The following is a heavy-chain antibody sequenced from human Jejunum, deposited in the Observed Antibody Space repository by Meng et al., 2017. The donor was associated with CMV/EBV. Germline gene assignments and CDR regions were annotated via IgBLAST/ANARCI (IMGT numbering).Heavy chain of an antibody. V-gene: IGHV4-31*03. Sequence: QVQLQASGPGLVKPSQTLSPTCTVSGGSISSGGYYWSWIRQHPGKGLEWIGYIHDSGSTYYNPSLKSRVTISADTSKNQFSLKLSSVTAADTAVYYCARASYGSGSPLGESWFDPWGQGTLVTVSS. CDR2: IHDSGST. D-gene: IGHD3-10*01. CDR1: GGSISSGGYY. J-gene: IGHJ5*02. CDR3: ARASYGSGSPLGESWFDP.